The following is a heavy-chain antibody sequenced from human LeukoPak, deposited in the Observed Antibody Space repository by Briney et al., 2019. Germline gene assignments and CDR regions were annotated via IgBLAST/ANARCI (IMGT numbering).Heavy chain of an antibody. CDR1: GGSISSTSYC. J-gene: IGHJ5*02. D-gene: IGHD2-2*01. Sequence: SETLSPTCTVSGGSISSTSYCWGWIRQPPGKGLEWIGSIYYRGSTYYNPSLKSRVTISVDTSKNQFSLKLSSVTAADTAVYYCARHPYQLLCLSWLDPWGQGTLVTVSS. CDR2: IYYRGST. V-gene: IGHV4-39*01. CDR3: ARHPYQLLCLSWLDP.